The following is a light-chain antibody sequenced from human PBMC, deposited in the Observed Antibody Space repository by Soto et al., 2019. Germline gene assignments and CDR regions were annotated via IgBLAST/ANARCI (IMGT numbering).Light chain of an antibody. V-gene: IGKV1-5*03. CDR2: KAS. Sequence: DIQMTQSPSTLSASVGDRFTITCRASQSISNWLAWYQQKPGKAPKLLIYKASSLESGVPSRFSGSGSGTEFTLTISSLQPDDFATYYCQQYNSYPWTFGQGTTVDI. CDR1: QSISNW. J-gene: IGKJ1*01. CDR3: QQYNSYPWT.